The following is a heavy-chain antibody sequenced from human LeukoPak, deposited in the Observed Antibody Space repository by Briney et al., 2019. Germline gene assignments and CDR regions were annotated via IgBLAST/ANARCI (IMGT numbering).Heavy chain of an antibody. CDR1: GGSIRSGSYY. CDR3: ARASFWSGYLDSDY. D-gene: IGHD3-3*01. Sequence: SETLSLTCTVSGGSIRSGSYYWRWIRQPAGKGLEWIGRIYTSGSTNYNPSLKSRVTISVDTSKNQFSLKLSSVTAADTAVYYCARASFWSGYLDSDYWGQGTLVTVSS. V-gene: IGHV4-61*02. CDR2: IYTSGST. J-gene: IGHJ4*02.